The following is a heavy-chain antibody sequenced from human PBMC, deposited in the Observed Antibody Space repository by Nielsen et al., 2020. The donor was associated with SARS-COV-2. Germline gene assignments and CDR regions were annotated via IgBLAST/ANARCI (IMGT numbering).Heavy chain of an antibody. J-gene: IGHJ4*02. CDR2: VNPSGST. D-gene: IGHD5-18*01. V-gene: IGHV4-34*01. Sequence: SETLSLTCAVYGGSFSGYYWSWIRQPPGKGLQWIGEVNPSGSTNYNPSFNSRVTISMDTSKNQFSLRLRTVTAADTAVYYCVGYSYSYPFDHWGQGTQVTVSS. CDR3: VGYSYSYPFDH. CDR1: GGSFSGYY.